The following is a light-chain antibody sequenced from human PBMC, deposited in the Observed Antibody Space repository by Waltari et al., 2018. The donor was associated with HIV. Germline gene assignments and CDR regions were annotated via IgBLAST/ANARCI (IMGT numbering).Light chain of an antibody. CDR3: QQSYSVPWT. V-gene: IGKV1-39*01. J-gene: IGKJ1*01. CDR1: QSISTY. Sequence: DIQMTQSPTSLPAYVGETVIISCRASQSISTYLNWYQKKGDKAPKLLIFCSSNLQSGVPSRFSGSGSGTEFTLIIRSLQPEDFASYFCQQSYSVPWTFGQGTKIEV. CDR2: CSS.